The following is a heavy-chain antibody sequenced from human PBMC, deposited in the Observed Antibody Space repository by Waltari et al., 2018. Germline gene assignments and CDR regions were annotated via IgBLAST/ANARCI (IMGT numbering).Heavy chain of an antibody. CDR1: GYSLSSDSY. V-gene: IGHV4-38-2*02. CDR3: ARDRRVDGLDV. D-gene: IGHD2-15*01. Sequence: QVQLQESGPGLVTHSETLSLTCTVPGYSLSSDSYWGWLRQPPGKGLEWIGIIYHSGSTYYNPSLKSRVTISVDTSKNQFSLKLSSVTAADTAVYYCARDRRVDGLDVWGQGTTVTVSS. CDR2: IYHSGST. J-gene: IGHJ6*02.